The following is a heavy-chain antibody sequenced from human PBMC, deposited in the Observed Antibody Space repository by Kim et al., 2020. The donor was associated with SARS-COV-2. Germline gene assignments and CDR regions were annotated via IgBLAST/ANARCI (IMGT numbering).Heavy chain of an antibody. V-gene: IGHV1-69*01. CDR3: ARDQYYDSSGYYPYN. Sequence: QKFQGRVTITADESTSTAYMELSSLRSEDTAVYYCARDQYYDSSGYYPYNWGQGTLVTVSS. D-gene: IGHD3-22*01. J-gene: IGHJ4*02.